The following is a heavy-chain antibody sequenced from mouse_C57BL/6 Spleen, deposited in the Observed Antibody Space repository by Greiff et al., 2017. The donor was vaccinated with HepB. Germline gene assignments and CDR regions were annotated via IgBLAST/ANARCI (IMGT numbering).Heavy chain of an antibody. CDR3: ARPNYYGSSPWFAY. J-gene: IGHJ3*01. V-gene: IGHV5-17*01. CDR2: ISSGSSTI. Sequence: EGKGVESGGGLVKPGGSLKLSCAASGFTFSDYEMHWVRQAPEKGLEWVAYISSGSSTIYYADTVKGRFTISRDNAKNTLFLQMTSLRSEDTAMYYCARPNYYGSSPWFAYWGQGTLVTVSA. D-gene: IGHD1-1*01. CDR1: GFTFSDYE.